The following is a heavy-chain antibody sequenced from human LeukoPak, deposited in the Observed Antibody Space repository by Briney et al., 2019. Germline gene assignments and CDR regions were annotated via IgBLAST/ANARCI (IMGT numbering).Heavy chain of an antibody. CDR1: GYIFTSYW. D-gene: IGHD5-18*01. CDR3: AKMAAMASFDY. Sequence: GASLQISCKVSGYIFTSYWIGWVRQLPGKGLEWMGIISPGDSDTRYSASFQGQVSISVDKSISTAYLQWSSLKASDTAMYYCAKMAAMASFDYWGQGTLVTVSS. CDR2: ISPGDSDT. V-gene: IGHV5-51*01. J-gene: IGHJ4*02.